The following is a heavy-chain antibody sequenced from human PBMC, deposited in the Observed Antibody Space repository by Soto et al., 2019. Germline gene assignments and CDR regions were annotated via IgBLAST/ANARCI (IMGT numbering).Heavy chain of an antibody. D-gene: IGHD2-2*02. Sequence: EASVKVSCKASGYTFTSYAMHWVRQAPGQRLEWMGWINAGYGNAKYSQKFQGRVTITRDKSACTAYMELSSLRSEDTAVYYCARDLTLVYCSRTSCDTPEHCYYYYRIDVWGQGTTVTVSS. CDR1: GYTFTSYA. V-gene: IGHV1-3*01. J-gene: IGHJ6*02. CDR3: ARDLTLVYCSRTSCDTPEHCYYYYRIDV. CDR2: INAGYGNA.